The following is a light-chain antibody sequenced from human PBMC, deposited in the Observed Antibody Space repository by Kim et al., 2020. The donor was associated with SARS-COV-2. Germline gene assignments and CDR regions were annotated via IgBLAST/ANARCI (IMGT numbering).Light chain of an antibody. CDR3: QQYNSYPLT. J-gene: IGKJ4*01. CDR2: DAS. Sequence: ASVGGRVTTTCRASQSITYWLAWYQQKPGKAPNLLIYDASSLESGVPSRFSGSGSGTEFTLSISSLQPDDFATYYCQQYNSYPLTFGGGTKVDIK. V-gene: IGKV1-5*01. CDR1: QSITYW.